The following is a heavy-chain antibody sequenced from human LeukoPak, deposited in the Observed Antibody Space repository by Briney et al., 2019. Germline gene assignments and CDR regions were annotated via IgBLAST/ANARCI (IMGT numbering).Heavy chain of an antibody. Sequence: PSETLSLTCTVSGGSISSYYWSWIRQPPGKGLECIGYIYNSGSTNYNPSLKSRVSISVDTSKNQFSLKLSSVTAADAAVYYCARSAIDAFYSWGQGTMVTAS. J-gene: IGHJ3*02. CDR3: ARSAIDAFYS. CDR2: IYNSGST. D-gene: IGHD6-25*01. V-gene: IGHV4-59*08. CDR1: GGSISSYY.